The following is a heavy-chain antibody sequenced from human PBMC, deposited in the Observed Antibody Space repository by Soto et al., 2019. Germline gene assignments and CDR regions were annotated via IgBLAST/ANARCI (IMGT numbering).Heavy chain of an antibody. J-gene: IGHJ4*02. CDR1: GGSISSGGYY. CDR3: ARAGDYYGTAKD. D-gene: IGHD3-10*01. Sequence: SETLSLTCTVSGGSISSGGYYWSWIRQHPGKGLEWIGYIYYSGSTYYNPSLKSRVTISVDTSKNQFSLKLSSVTAADTAVYYCARAGDYYGTAKDWGQGTLVTVSS. V-gene: IGHV4-31*03. CDR2: IYYSGST.